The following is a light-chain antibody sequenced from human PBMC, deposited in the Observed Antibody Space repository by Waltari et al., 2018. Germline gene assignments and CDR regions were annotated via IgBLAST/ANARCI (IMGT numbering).Light chain of an antibody. CDR1: QILSPGR. CDR3: QQYGSSVMYT. Sequence: EVVLTQSPGTLSLSLGERATLPCRASQILSPGRLAWYQQEVGQAPKLLIYAASYRATGIPDRFSGGGSGTDFSLIITGVEPEDVALYYCQQYGSSVMYTFGQGTKLGI. V-gene: IGKV3-20*01. J-gene: IGKJ2*01. CDR2: AAS.